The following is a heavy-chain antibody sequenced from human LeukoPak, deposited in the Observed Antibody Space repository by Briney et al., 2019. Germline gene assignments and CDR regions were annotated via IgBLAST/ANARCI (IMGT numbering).Heavy chain of an antibody. J-gene: IGHJ4*02. V-gene: IGHV1-3*03. CDR1: GYTFTSYA. CDR3: AREVSWFGELYFDY. Sequence: GASVKVSCKASGYTFTSYAMHWGRQAPGQRLEWMGWINAGNGNTKYSQEFQGRVTITRDTSASTAYMELSSLRSEDMAVYYCAREVSWFGELYFDYWGQGTLVTVSS. CDR2: INAGNGNT. D-gene: IGHD3-10*01.